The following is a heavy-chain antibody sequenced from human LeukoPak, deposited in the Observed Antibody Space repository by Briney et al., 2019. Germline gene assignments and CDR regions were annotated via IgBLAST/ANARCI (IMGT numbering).Heavy chain of an antibody. Sequence: GGSLRLSSAASGFTFSSYWMHCVRQAPGKGLVWVSRINSDGSSTNYADSVKVRFTISRDNAKNTLYLQMNSLRAEDTAVYYCARSLYGDYEDYWGQGTLVTVSS. CDR1: GFTFSSYW. J-gene: IGHJ4*02. D-gene: IGHD4-17*01. CDR3: ARSLYGDYEDY. CDR2: INSDGSST. V-gene: IGHV3-74*01.